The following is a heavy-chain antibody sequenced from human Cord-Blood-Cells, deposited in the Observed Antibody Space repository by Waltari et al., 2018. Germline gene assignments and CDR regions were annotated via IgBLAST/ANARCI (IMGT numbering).Heavy chain of an antibody. Sequence: EVQLVESGGGVVQPGGSLRLSCAASGFPLDDSAMHWVRQAPGKGLEWVSLIIGEGGRTYADFVKGRFTISRDNSKNSLYLQMNRLRTEDTALYYCAKDIGPVAEYFQHWGQGTLVTVSS. CDR2: IIGEGGRT. D-gene: IGHD6-19*01. J-gene: IGHJ1*01. CDR1: GFPLDDSA. V-gene: IGHV3-43*02. CDR3: AKDIGPVAEYFQH.